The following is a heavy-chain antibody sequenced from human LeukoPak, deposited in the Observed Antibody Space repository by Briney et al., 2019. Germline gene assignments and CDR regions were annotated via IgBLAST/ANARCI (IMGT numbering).Heavy chain of an antibody. V-gene: IGHV1-46*01. CDR1: GYNFTNYY. J-gene: IGHJ4*02. D-gene: IGHD1-26*01. CDR3: AQDYSGSYVFDY. CDR2: INPSSGSR. Sequence: ASVKVSCKASGYNFTNYYMHWVRQAPGQGLEWMGIINPSSGSRTYAQKFQGRVTMTRDTSTSTVYMELSSLRSEDTAVYYCAQDYSGSYVFDYWGQGTLVTVSS.